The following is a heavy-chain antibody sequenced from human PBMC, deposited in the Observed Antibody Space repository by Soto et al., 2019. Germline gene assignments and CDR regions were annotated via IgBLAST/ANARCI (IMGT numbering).Heavy chain of an antibody. D-gene: IGHD1-26*01. V-gene: IGHV3-7*01. CDR3: ARDSRRVAATSDLDY. CDR2: IKEDGTET. J-gene: IGHJ4*02. Sequence: ETLSLTCTVSGGSISSSSYYWGWIRQPPGKGLEWVANIKEDGTETHYVDSVKGRFTISRDNAKNSLYLQMNNLRAEDTALYYCARDSRRVAATSDLDYWGLGTLVTVS. CDR1: GGSISSSSYY.